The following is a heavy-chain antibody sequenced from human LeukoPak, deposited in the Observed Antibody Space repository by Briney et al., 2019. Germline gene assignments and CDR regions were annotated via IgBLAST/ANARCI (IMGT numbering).Heavy chain of an antibody. CDR2: ISATGGNI. Sequence: GGSLRLSCAASGLAFSIYAMAWVRQAPGKGLEWVSGISATGGNIYYADSVKGRFTISRDNSKNTVSLQLSSLRAEDTAVYYCARPPRRWFGEWVDVWGQGTTVTVSS. CDR1: GLAFSIYA. J-gene: IGHJ6*02. V-gene: IGHV3-23*01. CDR3: ARPPRRWFGEWVDV. D-gene: IGHD3-10*01.